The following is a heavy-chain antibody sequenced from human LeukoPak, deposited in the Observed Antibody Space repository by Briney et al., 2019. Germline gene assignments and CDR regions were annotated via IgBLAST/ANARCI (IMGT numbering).Heavy chain of an antibody. J-gene: IGHJ3*02. Sequence: PGGSLRLSCAASGFTFSSYWMSWVRQAPGKGLEWVANIEQDGSEKYYVDSVKGRFTISRDNAKNSLYLQMNSLRAEDTAVYYCARVAVGYCSSTSCYGGSYAFDIWGQGTMVTVSS. CDR1: GFTFSSYW. CDR3: ARVAVGYCSSTSCYGGSYAFDI. D-gene: IGHD2-2*01. V-gene: IGHV3-7*01. CDR2: IEQDGSEK.